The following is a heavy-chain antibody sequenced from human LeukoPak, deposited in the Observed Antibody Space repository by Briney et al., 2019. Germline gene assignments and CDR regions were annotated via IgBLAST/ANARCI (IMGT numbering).Heavy chain of an antibody. Sequence: ASVKVSCKVSGFTFTDYYMHWVRQAPGQGLEWMGWIDPSTGGTNFAQKFQGRVTMTRDTSISTAYMELSSLRPDDTAVYYCLTESCKYCSTSSCLKFDPWGQGTLVTVSS. V-gene: IGHV1-2*02. J-gene: IGHJ5*02. CDR1: GFTFTDYY. D-gene: IGHD2-2*01. CDR2: IDPSTGGT. CDR3: LTESCKYCSTSSCLKFDP.